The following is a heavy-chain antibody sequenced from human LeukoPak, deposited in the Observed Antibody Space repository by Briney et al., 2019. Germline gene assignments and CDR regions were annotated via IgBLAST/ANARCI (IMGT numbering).Heavy chain of an antibody. CDR3: ARGNRLYSSSWYSLAFDI. CDR2: IIPIFGTA. Sequence: ASVKVSCKASGGTFSSYAISWVRQAPGQGLEWMGRIIPIFGTANYAQKFQGRVTITTDESTSTAYMELSSLRSEDTAVYYCARGNRLYSSSWYSLAFDIWGQGTMVTVSS. D-gene: IGHD6-13*01. J-gene: IGHJ3*02. CDR1: GGTFSSYA. V-gene: IGHV1-69*05.